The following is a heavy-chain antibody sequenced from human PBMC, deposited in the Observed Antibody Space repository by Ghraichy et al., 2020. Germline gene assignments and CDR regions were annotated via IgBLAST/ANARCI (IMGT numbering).Heavy chain of an antibody. J-gene: IGHJ5*02. CDR3: ARRGGSSWRHNWFDP. V-gene: IGHV4-59*08. Sequence: SQTLSLTCTVSGGSISSYYWSWIRQPPGKGLEWIGYIYYSGSTNYNPSLKSRVTISVDTSKNQFSLKLSSVTAADTAVYYCARRGGSSWRHNWFDPWGQGTLVTVSS. CDR2: IYYSGST. D-gene: IGHD6-13*01. CDR1: GGSISSYY.